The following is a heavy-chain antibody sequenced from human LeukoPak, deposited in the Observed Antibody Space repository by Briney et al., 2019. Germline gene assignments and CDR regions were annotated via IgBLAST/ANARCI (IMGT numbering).Heavy chain of an antibody. Sequence: GGSLRLSCVASGFTFTTYWMHWVRQAPGKGLVWVSRINGDGSNSNYADSVKGRFTISRDNARNTLYLQMNGLRAEDTALYYCARTSPASHFDLWGQGTLVTVSS. CDR3: ARTSPASHFDL. J-gene: IGHJ4*02. CDR2: INGDGSNS. D-gene: IGHD6-6*01. V-gene: IGHV3-74*01. CDR1: GFTFTTYW.